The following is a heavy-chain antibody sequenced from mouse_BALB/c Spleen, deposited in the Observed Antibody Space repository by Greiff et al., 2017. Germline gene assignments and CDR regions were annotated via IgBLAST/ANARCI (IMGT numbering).Heavy chain of an antibody. CDR2: ISYSGST. Sequence: EVKLMESGPGLVKPSQSLSLTCTVTGYSITSDYAWYWIQQFPGNILELMGYISYSGSTSYNPSLKSRITITLDTSKNQFFLQLNSVTTEDTATYYCARLNTNDWFAYWGQGTLVTVSA. CDR3: ARLNTNDWFAY. V-gene: IGHV3-2*02. J-gene: IGHJ3*01. CDR1: GYSITSDYA. D-gene: IGHD2-4*01.